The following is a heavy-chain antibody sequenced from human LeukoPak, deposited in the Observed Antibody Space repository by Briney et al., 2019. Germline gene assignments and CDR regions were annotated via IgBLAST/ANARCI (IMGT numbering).Heavy chain of an antibody. CDR3: ARGSTYYDSSGQVPFDY. J-gene: IGHJ4*02. Sequence: GGSLRLSCAASGFTLSSYSMNWVRQAPGKGLEWGSYISGSSSTIYYADSVKGRFTISRDNGKNTLYLQMNSLRAEDTAVYYCARGSTYYDSSGQVPFDYWGQGTLVTVSS. CDR1: GFTLSSYS. CDR2: ISGSSSTI. D-gene: IGHD3-22*01. V-gene: IGHV3-48*01.